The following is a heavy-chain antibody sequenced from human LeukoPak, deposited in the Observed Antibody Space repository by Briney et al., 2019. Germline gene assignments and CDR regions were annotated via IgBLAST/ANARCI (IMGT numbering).Heavy chain of an antibody. J-gene: IGHJ6*02. D-gene: IGHD2-2*01. CDR2: ISAYNGNT. CDR1: GYTFTRYG. V-gene: IGHV1-18*01. CDR3: ARDRFGAIVVVPAATSGVHYYYYYGMDV. Sequence: ASVKVSCKASGYTFTRYGISWVRPAPGQGLEWMGWISAYNGNTNYAQKLQGRVTMTTDTSTSTAYMELRSLRSDDTAVYYCARDRFGAIVVVPAATSGVHYYYYYGMDVWGQGTTVTVSS.